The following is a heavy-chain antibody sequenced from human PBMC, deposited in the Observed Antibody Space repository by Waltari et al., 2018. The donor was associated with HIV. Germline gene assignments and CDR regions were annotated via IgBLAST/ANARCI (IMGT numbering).Heavy chain of an antibody. J-gene: IGHJ5*02. Sequence: QVQLVQSGAEVKKPGASVKVSCKASGYSFPSYDINWVRQARGQGLEWLGWTNPNSGNRGYAQHFQGRGTMTSNTAIRTACMQLRSLGSEDTAVYYCARGIRLDCYWFDPLCQGTLLTVSS. CDR3: ARGIRLDCYWFDP. CDR2: TNPNSGNR. V-gene: IGHV1-8*01. D-gene: IGHD2-21*02. CDR1: GYSFPSYD.